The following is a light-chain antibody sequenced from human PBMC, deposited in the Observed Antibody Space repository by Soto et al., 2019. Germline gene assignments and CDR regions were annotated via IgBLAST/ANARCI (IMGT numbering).Light chain of an antibody. CDR2: DAS. V-gene: IGKV1-8*01. CDR1: QGISSY. J-gene: IGKJ1*01. Sequence: ALRMTQSPSSLSASTGDRVTITCRASQGISSYLAWYQQKPGKAPKLLIYDASSLESGVPSRFSGSGSGTEFTLTISSLQPDDFATYYCQKYNSYLWTFGQGTKVDIK. CDR3: QKYNSYLWT.